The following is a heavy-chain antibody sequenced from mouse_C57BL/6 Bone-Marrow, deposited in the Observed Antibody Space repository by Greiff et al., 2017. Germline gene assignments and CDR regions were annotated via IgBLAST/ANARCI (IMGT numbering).Heavy chain of an antibody. CDR1: GYTFTSYG. J-gene: IGHJ3*01. V-gene: IGHV1-81*01. Sequence: VKLMESGAELARPGASVKLSCKASGYTFTSYGISWVKQRTGQGLEWIGEIYPRSGNTYYNEKFKGKATLTADKSSSTAYMELRSLTSEDSAVYFCAGYGNYRAWFAYWGQGTLVTVSA. CDR2: IYPRSGNT. D-gene: IGHD2-1*01. CDR3: AGYGNYRAWFAY.